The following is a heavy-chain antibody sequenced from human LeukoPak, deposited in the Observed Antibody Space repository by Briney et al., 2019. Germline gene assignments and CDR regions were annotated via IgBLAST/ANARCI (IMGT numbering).Heavy chain of an antibody. V-gene: IGHV1-18*01. CDR3: ARGGHYYYDSSGYYY. CDR2: ISAYNGNT. Sequence: ASVKVSCKASGYTFTSYGISWVRQAPGQGLEWMGWISAYNGNTNYAQKLQGRVTMTTDTSTSTAYMELRSLKSDDTAVYYCARGGHYYYDSSGYYYWGQGTLVTVSS. J-gene: IGHJ4*02. CDR1: GYTFTSYG. D-gene: IGHD3-22*01.